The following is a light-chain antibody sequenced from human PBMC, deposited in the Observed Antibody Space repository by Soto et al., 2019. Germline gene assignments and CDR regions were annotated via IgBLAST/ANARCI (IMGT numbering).Light chain of an antibody. CDR1: SSDVGNYNL. CDR2: EGS. CDR3: CSYTGSSTFRV. J-gene: IGLJ2*01. V-gene: IGLV2-23*03. Sequence: QSALTQPASVSGSPGQSITISCTGTSSDVGNYNLVSWYQHHPGKAPKLMIYEGSKRPSGVSDRFSGSKSGNTASLTISGLQAEDEADYYCCSYTGSSTFRVFGGGTKVTVL.